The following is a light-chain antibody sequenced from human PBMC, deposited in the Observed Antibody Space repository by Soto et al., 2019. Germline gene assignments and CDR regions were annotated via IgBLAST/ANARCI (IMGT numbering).Light chain of an antibody. CDR2: DAS. J-gene: IGKJ1*01. CDR1: QSISSW. V-gene: IGKV1-5*01. Sequence: DIPMTQSPSTLSASIGDRVTITCRASQSISSWLAWYQQKPGKAPKLLIYDASNLESGVPSRFSGSGSGTEFSLAISSLHPDDFATYYCQQYNTYYPTFGQGTKVEIK. CDR3: QQYNTYYPT.